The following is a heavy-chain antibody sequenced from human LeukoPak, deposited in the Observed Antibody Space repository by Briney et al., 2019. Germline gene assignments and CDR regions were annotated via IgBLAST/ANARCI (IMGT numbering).Heavy chain of an antibody. V-gene: IGHV4-61*02. Sequence: SETLSLTCTVSGGSISSGSYYWSWIRQPAGEGLEWIGRIYTSGSTIYNPSLKSRVTISLDTSKNQFSLKLSSVTAADTAVYYCASMVRGVNPFDYWGQGTLVTVSS. CDR3: ASMVRGVNPFDY. D-gene: IGHD3-10*01. J-gene: IGHJ4*02. CDR2: IYTSGST. CDR1: GGSISSGSYY.